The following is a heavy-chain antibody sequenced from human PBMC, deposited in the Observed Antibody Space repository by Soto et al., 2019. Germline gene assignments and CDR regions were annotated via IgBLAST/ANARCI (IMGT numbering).Heavy chain of an antibody. V-gene: IGHV1-69*01. D-gene: IGHD3-3*01. J-gene: IGHJ6*02. CDR3: ARDRQYYDFWSAYYYYGMDV. CDR2: IIPIFGTA. CDR1: GGTFSSYA. Sequence: QVQLVQSGAEVKKPGSSVKVSCKASGGTFSSYAISWVRQAPGQGLEWMGGIIPIFGTANYAQKYQGRVTITAGESTSTAYMGLSSLRSEDTAVYYCARDRQYYDFWSAYYYYGMDVWCQGTTVTVSS.